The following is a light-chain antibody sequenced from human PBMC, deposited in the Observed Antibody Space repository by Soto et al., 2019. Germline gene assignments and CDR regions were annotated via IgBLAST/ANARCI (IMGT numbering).Light chain of an antibody. V-gene: IGLV2-23*01. J-gene: IGLJ1*01. CDR2: GGT. CDR3: CSYAGISTYYV. Sequence: QSALTQPASVSGSPGQSITISCTGTSSDVGSYSLGSWYQQHPREAPKLMIYGGTKRPSGVSNRFSGSKSGNTASLTISGLHAEDEADYHCCSYAGISTYYVFGTGTKLTVL. CDR1: SSDVGSYSL.